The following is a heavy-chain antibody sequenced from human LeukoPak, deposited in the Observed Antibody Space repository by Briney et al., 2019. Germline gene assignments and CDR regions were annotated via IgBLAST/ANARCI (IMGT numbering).Heavy chain of an antibody. CDR2: IYYSGST. V-gene: IGHV4-59*01. J-gene: IGHJ4*01. Sequence: SETLSLTCTVSGGSINSYYWSWIRQPPGKGLEWIGYIYYSGSTYYNPSLKSRVAISRDTSKNQFSLKLRSVTAADTAVYYCTSGGMVSGDYWGHRTLVTVSS. CDR1: GGSINSYY. CDR3: TSGGMVSGDY. D-gene: IGHD2-8*01.